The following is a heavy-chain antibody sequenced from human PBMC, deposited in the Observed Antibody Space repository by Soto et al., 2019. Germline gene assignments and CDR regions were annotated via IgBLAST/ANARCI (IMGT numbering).Heavy chain of an antibody. D-gene: IGHD3-10*01. J-gene: IGHJ4*02. V-gene: IGHV1-69*13. CDR2: IIPIFGTA. CDR1: GGTFSSYA. CDR3: AREEFARGAQTNFDY. Sequence: SVKVSCKASGGTFSSYAISWVRQAPGQGLEWMGGIIPIFGTANYAQKFQGRVTITADESTSTAYMELSSLRSEDTAVYYCAREEFARGAQTNFDYWGQGTLVTVSS.